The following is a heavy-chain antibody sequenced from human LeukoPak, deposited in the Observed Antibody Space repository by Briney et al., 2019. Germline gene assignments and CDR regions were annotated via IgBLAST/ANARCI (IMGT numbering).Heavy chain of an antibody. J-gene: IGHJ6*04. CDR2: IKNNGDGGTT. Sequence: GGSLRLSCAASGFTFSNAWMSWARQAPGKGLEWVGRIKNNGDGGTTDYAAPVKGRFTISRDDSKDTLFLQMNSLKTEDTGVYYCTTHGTGYYGIDVWGKGTTVTVSS. D-gene: IGHD3-10*01. CDR3: TTHGTGYYGIDV. V-gene: IGHV3-15*01. CDR1: GFTFSNAW.